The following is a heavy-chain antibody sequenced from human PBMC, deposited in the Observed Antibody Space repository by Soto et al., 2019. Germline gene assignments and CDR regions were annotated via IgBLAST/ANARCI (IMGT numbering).Heavy chain of an antibody. CDR1: GFTFNIYE. CDR2: ISGSGGET. J-gene: IGHJ4*02. V-gene: IGHV3-48*03. D-gene: IGHD1-1*01. CDR3: ATAPWNNAY. Sequence: EVQLVESGGGLVQLGGSLRLSCAASGFTFNIYEMNWVRQAPGKGLEWVSYISGSGGETYYADSVKGRFTVSRDNAKNSLFLQMNNLRVEDTAVYYCATAPWNNAYCGQGTLVTVSS.